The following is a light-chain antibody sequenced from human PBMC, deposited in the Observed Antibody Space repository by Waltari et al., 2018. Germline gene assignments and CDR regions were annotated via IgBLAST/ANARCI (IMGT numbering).Light chain of an antibody. J-gene: IGLJ2*01. Sequence: QSALTQPASVSGSPGQSITIPCTGTSNDIGDYNYVSWYQQHPGKAPKLILYDVNKRPSGVSHRVSGSKSGNTASLTISGLQAEDEADYYCSSYVSSFTFDVAFGGGTKVTVL. CDR2: DVN. CDR1: SNDIGDYNY. V-gene: IGLV2-14*03. CDR3: SSYVSSFTFDVA.